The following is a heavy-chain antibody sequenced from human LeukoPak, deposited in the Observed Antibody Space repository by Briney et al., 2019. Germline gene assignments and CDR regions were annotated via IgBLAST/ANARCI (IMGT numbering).Heavy chain of an antibody. CDR2: INPNSGGT. CDR1: GYTFTHYY. V-gene: IGHV1-2*02. Sequence: GASVKVSCKASGYTFTHYYRHWVRQTPGQGLEWMGWINPNSGGTNYAQKFQGRVTMTRDTSISTAYMELSRLRSDDTAVYYCAREGLLGATYYWGQGTLVTVSS. D-gene: IGHD1-26*01. J-gene: IGHJ4*02. CDR3: AREGLLGATYY.